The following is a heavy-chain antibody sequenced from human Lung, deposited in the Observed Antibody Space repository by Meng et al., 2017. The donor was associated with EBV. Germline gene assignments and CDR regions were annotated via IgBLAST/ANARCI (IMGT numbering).Heavy chain of an antibody. D-gene: IGHD2/OR15-2a*01. J-gene: IGHJ5*02. V-gene: IGHV7-4-1*02. CDR2: ISTNTGTP. CDR1: GYTFSTYT. Sequence: QVQRVKSESELKTPGASVKVSCKASGYTFSTYTINWVRQAHGRGLEWMGWISTNTGTPTYTQGFTGRFVFSLDTSVSTAYLQISSLKAEDTAVYYCARGGNFDPWGQGTLVTVSS. CDR3: ARGGNFDP.